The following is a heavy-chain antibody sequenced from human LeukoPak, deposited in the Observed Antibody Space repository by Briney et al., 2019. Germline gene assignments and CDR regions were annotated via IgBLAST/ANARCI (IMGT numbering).Heavy chain of an antibody. CDR1: GFTFSTYW. J-gene: IGHJ4*02. Sequence: PGGSLRLSCEASGFTFSTYWMSWVRQAPGKGLEWVANIKQDGSEKYYVDSVKGRFTISRDNAKNSLYLQMNSLRAEDTALYYCAKDSDGSGSYYIDYWGQGTLVTVSS. CDR3: AKDSDGSGSYYIDY. D-gene: IGHD3-10*01. CDR2: IKQDGSEK. V-gene: IGHV3-7*03.